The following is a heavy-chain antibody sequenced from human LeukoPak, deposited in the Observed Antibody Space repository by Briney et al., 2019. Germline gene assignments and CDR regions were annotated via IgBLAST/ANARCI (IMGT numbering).Heavy chain of an antibody. Sequence: PSETLSLTCKVSGGSIGSSGFYWGWIRQPPGKGLEWIGSIYYPESTHYNPSLESRVTISVDTSKYQVSQTLSSVTATDTAVYYCVRHVSSGWDYYNGLDVWGQGTTVTVSS. J-gene: IGHJ6*02. CDR3: VRHVSSGWDYYNGLDV. D-gene: IGHD6-19*01. CDR2: IYYPEST. V-gene: IGHV4-39*01. CDR1: GGSIGSSGFY.